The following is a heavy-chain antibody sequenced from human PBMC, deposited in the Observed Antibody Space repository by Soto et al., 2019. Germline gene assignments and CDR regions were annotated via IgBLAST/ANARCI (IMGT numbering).Heavy chain of an antibody. V-gene: IGHV4-34*01. CDR1: GGSFSCYY. J-gene: IGHJ6*02. CDR2: INHSGST. D-gene: IGHD3-10*01. CDR3: ARGPAYYYGSGSYYNGYYYYGMDV. Sequence: SETLSLTCAVYGGSFSCYYWSWIRQPPGKGLEWIGEINHSGSTNYNPSLKSRVTISVDTSKNQFSLKLSSVTAADTAVYYCARGPAYYYGSGSYYNGYYYYGMDVWGQGTTVTSP.